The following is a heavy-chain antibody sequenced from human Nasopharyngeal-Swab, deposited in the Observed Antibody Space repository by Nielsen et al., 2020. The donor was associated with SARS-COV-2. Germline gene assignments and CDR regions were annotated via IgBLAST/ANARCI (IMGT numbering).Heavy chain of an antibody. CDR2: IKEDGNEA. CDR3: AKDIRGYYDFSP. CDR1: GFTFSKFW. V-gene: IGHV3-7*03. D-gene: IGHD3-3*01. Sequence: GGSLRLSCAASGFTFSKFWMNWVRQAPGKGLEWVANIKEDGNEAHYVGSVRGRFTISRDNAENSLYLQMNSLRAEDTAVYYCAKDIRGYYDFSPWGLGTLVTVAS. J-gene: IGHJ5*02.